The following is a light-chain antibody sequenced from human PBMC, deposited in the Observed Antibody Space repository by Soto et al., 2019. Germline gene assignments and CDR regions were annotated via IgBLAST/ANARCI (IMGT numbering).Light chain of an antibody. V-gene: IGKV3-20*01. Sequence: DIVLAQSPGTLSLSPGERATLSRRASQSVGGNFLAWYQQKPGQAPRLLIYGATSRATGIPDRFSGSGSGTDFTLTISRLEPEDFAVYYCQQYHRSPQTFGQGTKVDIK. CDR1: QSVGGNF. CDR2: GAT. CDR3: QQYHRSPQT. J-gene: IGKJ1*01.